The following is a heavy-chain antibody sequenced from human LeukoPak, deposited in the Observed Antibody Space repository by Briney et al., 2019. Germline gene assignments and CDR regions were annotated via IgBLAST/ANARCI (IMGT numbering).Heavy chain of an antibody. CDR3: ARDPVEWDLLLDY. CDR2: MNIDGSEK. J-gene: IGHJ4*01. V-gene: IGHV3-7*01. Sequence: TGGSLRLSCAAPGFTFSSFWMGWVRQTPGKRLEWVANMNIDGSEKYYADSVKGRFSISRDNARNSVYLQMNSLRVEDTAVYYCARDPVEWDLLLDYWGQEPWSPSPQ. D-gene: IGHD1-26*01. CDR1: GFTFSSFW.